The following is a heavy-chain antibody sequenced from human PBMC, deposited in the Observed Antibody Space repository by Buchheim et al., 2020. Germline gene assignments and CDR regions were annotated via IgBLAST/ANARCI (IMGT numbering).Heavy chain of an antibody. CDR2: IDRSGGSP. CDR3: ARDLMGYLFDY. J-gene: IGHJ4*02. Sequence: EVQLVESGGGLVQPGMSLRLSCEGSGFTFRNNAMHWVRQAPGKGLERIAHIDRSGGSPFYAASVKGRFTISRDNAKNSLYLQMYSLRDEDTAVYYCARDLMGYLFDYCGQGTL. CDR1: GFTFRNNA. V-gene: IGHV3-48*02. D-gene: IGHD2-8*01.